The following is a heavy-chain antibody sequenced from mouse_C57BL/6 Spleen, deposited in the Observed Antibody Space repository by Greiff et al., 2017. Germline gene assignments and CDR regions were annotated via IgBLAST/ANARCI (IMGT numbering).Heavy chain of an antibody. Sequence: EVQVVESGGGLVKPGGSLKLSCAASGFTFSSYTMSWVRQTPEKRLEWVATISGGGGNTYYPDSVKGRFTISRDNAKNTLYLQMSSLRSEDTALYYCARQGYGNYWYFDVWGTGTTVTVSS. V-gene: IGHV5-9*01. CDR2: ISGGGGNT. CDR3: ARQGYGNYWYFDV. J-gene: IGHJ1*03. D-gene: IGHD2-1*01. CDR1: GFTFSSYT.